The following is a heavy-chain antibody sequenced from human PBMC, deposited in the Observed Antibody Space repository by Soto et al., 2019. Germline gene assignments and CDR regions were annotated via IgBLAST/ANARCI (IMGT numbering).Heavy chain of an antibody. V-gene: IGHV3-13*01. D-gene: IGHD2-15*01. Sequence: GGSLRLSCAASGFTFSSYDMHWVRQATGKGLEWVSAIGTAGDTYYPGSVKGRFTISRENAKNSLYLQMNSLRAGDTAVYYCARSGRGFYCSGGSCYPKVFDYWGQGTLVTVSS. J-gene: IGHJ4*02. CDR3: ARSGRGFYCSGGSCYPKVFDY. CDR1: GFTFSSYD. CDR2: IGTAGDT.